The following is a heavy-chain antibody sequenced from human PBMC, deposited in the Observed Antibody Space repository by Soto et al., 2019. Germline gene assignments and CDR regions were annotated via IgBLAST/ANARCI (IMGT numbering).Heavy chain of an antibody. Sequence: ASVKVSCKTSGYTFSNYGINWVRQAPGQGLEWMGWISAYNGNTNFAQKLQGRVSLTTDTSSTTAYMELRSLTSDDTAVYYCAAEPGVAVAGDYWGQGTLVTVSS. V-gene: IGHV1-18*01. CDR2: ISAYNGNT. D-gene: IGHD6-19*01. CDR3: AAEPGVAVAGDY. CDR1: GYTFSNYG. J-gene: IGHJ4*02.